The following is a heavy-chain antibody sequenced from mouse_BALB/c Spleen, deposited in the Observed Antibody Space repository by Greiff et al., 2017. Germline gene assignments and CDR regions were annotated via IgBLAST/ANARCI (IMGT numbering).Heavy chain of an antibody. J-gene: IGHJ4*01. CDR1: GYSITSDYA. Sequence: EVKLVESGPGLVKPSQSLSLTCTVTGYSITSDYAWNWIRQFPGNKLEWMGYISYSGSTSYNPSLKSRISITRDTSKNQFFLQLNSVTTEDTATYYCARKGGYAMDYWGQGTSVTVSS. CDR2: ISYSGST. CDR3: ARKGGYAMDY. V-gene: IGHV3-2*02.